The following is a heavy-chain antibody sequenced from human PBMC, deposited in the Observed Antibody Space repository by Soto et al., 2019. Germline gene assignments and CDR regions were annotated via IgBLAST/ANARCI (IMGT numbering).Heavy chain of an antibody. V-gene: IGHV1-8*01. Sequence: QVQLVQSGAEVKKPGASVKVSCKASGYIFTNYDINWVRQATGQGLEYLGWINPNSGNTGYVQKFKGRVTMTRNTSINPASRELSSLRSEDTAVYYCARSIKFGDYLRWFAPWGQGPLVTASS. CDR3: ARSIKFGDYLRWFAP. J-gene: IGHJ5*02. D-gene: IGHD4-17*01. CDR1: GYIFTNYD. CDR2: INPNSGNT.